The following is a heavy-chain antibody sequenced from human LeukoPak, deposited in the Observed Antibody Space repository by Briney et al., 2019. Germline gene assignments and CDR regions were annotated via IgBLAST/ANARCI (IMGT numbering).Heavy chain of an antibody. V-gene: IGHV1-18*01. Sequence: ASVKVSCKASGYTFTSYGISWVRQAPGQGLEWMGWISGYNGNTKYAHKVQGRVTMTTDTSTSTAYMELSSLRSDDTAVYYCARKGCTGDCYRFDPWGQGTLVTVSS. D-gene: IGHD2-21*02. CDR2: ISGYNGNT. J-gene: IGHJ5*02. CDR3: ARKGCTGDCYRFDP. CDR1: GYTFTSYG.